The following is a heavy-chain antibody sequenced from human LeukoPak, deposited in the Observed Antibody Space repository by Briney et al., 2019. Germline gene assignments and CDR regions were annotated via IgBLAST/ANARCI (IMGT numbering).Heavy chain of an antibody. CDR3: AREAVLRYFDWLPYYYYYGMDV. CDR1: GGTFSSYA. V-gene: IGHV1-69*13. J-gene: IGHJ6*02. Sequence: ASVKVSCKASGGTFSSYAISWVRQAPGQGLEWMGGIIPIFGTANYAQKFQGRVTITADESTSTAYMELSSLRSEDTAVYYCAREAVLRYFDWLPYYYYYGMDVRGQGTTVTVSS. CDR2: IIPIFGTA. D-gene: IGHD3-9*01.